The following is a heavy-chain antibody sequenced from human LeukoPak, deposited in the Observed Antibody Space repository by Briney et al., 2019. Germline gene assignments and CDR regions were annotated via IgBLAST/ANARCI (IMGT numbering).Heavy chain of an antibody. CDR1: GFTFSNYA. CDR2: ISYDGSNE. Sequence: GGSLRLSCAASGFTFSNYALHWVRQAPGKGLEWVTVISYDGSNEYYADFVKGRFTISRDNSKRTLYLQMNSLRTEDTAVYYCARGGSSNYSPFDSWGQGTLVTVSS. V-gene: IGHV3-30*04. J-gene: IGHJ4*02. CDR3: ARGGSSNYSPFDS. D-gene: IGHD2-2*01.